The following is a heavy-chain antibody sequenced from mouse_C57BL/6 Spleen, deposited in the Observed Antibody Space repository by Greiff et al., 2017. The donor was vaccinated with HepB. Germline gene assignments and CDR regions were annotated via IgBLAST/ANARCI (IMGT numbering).Heavy chain of an antibody. D-gene: IGHD1-1*01. CDR3: ATITTVVATGDYFDY. Sequence: VMLVESGPELVKPGASVKISCKASGYAFSSSWMNWVKQRPGKGLEWIGRIYPGDGDTNYNGKFKGKATLTADKSSSTAYMQLSSLTSEDSAVYFCATITTVVATGDYFDYWGQGTTLTVSS. CDR1: GYAFSSSW. J-gene: IGHJ2*01. CDR2: IYPGDGDT. V-gene: IGHV1-82*01.